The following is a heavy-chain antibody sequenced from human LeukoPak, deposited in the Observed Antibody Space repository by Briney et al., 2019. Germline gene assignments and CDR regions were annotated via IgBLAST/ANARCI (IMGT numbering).Heavy chain of an antibody. D-gene: IGHD3-10*01. CDR3: VRDNYGVDY. CDR1: GFTLRNYW. CDR2: ITSDGTAR. Sequence: GGSLRLSCAASGFTLRNYWMQWVRQAPGKGLVWVSHITSDGTARTYADSVKGRFTISRDNAKNTLYLQMNSLRAEDTAVYYCVRDNYGVDYWGQGTLVTVSS. V-gene: IGHV3-74*01. J-gene: IGHJ4*02.